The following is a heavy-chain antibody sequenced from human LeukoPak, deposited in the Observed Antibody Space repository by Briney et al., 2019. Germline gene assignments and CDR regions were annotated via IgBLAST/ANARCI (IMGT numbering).Heavy chain of an antibody. CDR3: ARDLEGSWDY. CDR1: GFTFDDYG. V-gene: IGHV3-20*04. D-gene: IGHD1-1*01. J-gene: IGHJ4*02. CDR2: INWSGGST. Sequence: GGSLRLSCAASGFTFDDYGMSWVRQAPGKGLEWVSGINWSGGSTGYADSVKGRFTISRDNSKNTLYLQMNSLRAEDTAVYYCARDLEGSWDYWGQGTLVTVSS.